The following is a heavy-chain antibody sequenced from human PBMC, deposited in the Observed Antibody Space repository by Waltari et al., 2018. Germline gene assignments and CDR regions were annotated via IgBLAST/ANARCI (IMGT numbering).Heavy chain of an antibody. Sequence: QVQLVQSGAEVKKPGSSVKVSCKASGGTFSRYAISWCRQAPGQGLEWMGGIIPIFGTANYAQKFQGRVTITADKSTSTAYMELSSLRSEDTAVYYCARSARYYDSSNIHDAFDIWGQGTMVTVSS. CDR3: ARSARYYDSSNIHDAFDI. CDR2: IIPIFGTA. J-gene: IGHJ3*02. V-gene: IGHV1-69*14. CDR1: GGTFSRYA. D-gene: IGHD3-22*01.